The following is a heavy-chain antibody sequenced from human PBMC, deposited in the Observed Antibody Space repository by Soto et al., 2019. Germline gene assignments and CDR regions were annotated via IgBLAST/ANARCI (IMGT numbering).Heavy chain of an antibody. CDR1: GFTFRSYA. J-gene: IGHJ5*02. V-gene: IGHV3-30-3*01. CDR2: ISYDGSNK. Sequence: GGSLRLSCAASGFTFRSYAMHWVRQAPGKGLEWVAVISYDGSNKYYADSVKGRFTISRDNSKNTLYLQMNSLRAEDTAVYYCARVGTYYYDSSGYLWPWGQGTLVTVSS. CDR3: ARVGTYYYDSSGYLWP. D-gene: IGHD3-22*01.